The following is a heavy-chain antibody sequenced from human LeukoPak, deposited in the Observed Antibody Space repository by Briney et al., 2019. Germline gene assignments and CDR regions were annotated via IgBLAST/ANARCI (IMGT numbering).Heavy chain of an antibody. CDR3: ARRSQAGGTGIGY. D-gene: IGHD6-19*01. Sequence: APVKVSCKASGYTFTSYDINWVRQATGQGLEWMGWMNPNSGNTGSAQKFQGRLTMTRNTSISTAYMELSSLRSEDTAVYYCARRSQAGGTGIGYWGQGNLVTVSS. CDR1: GYTFTSYD. V-gene: IGHV1-8*01. J-gene: IGHJ4*02. CDR2: MNPNSGNT.